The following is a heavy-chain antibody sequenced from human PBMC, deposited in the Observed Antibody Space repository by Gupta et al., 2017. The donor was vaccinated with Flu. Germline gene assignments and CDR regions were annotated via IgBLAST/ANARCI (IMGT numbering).Heavy chain of an antibody. Sequence: QVQLQESGPGLVKPSQTLSLTCTVSGGSISSGTYYWSWIRQPAGKGLEWMGRIYTSGSTNYNPSLKSRVTISVDRPKNQFSLKLSSVTAADTAVYYCAFGDYSGLSSWGQGTPVTISS. J-gene: IGHJ5*02. D-gene: IGHD4-17*01. CDR1: GGSISSGTYY. CDR2: IYTSGST. V-gene: IGHV4-61*02. CDR3: AFGDYSGLSS.